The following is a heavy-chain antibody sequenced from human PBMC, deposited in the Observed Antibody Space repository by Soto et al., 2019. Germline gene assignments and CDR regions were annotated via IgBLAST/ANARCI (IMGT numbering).Heavy chain of an antibody. CDR1: GYIFVNYG. Sequence: QVQLVQSGDEVKKPGASVKVSCKASGYIFVNYGTAWVRQAPGQGLRWMGWISPYTGNTHSATKVQARLTMTTDTSTSTAYMDLGSLTSHYTAVYYCVMVDNYVTPTPQDVWGQGTTVTVSS. CDR3: VMVDNYVTPTPQDV. D-gene: IGHD3-16*01. CDR2: ISPYTGNT. J-gene: IGHJ6*02. V-gene: IGHV1-18*01.